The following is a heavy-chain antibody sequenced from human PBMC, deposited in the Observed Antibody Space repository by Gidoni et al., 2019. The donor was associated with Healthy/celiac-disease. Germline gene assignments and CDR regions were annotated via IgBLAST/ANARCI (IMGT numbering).Heavy chain of an antibody. J-gene: IGHJ3*02. V-gene: IGHV1-3*01. CDR1: GYTFTSYA. D-gene: IGHD3-10*01. CDR2: INAGNGNT. Sequence: QVQLVQSGAEVKKPGASVKVSCKASGYTFTSYAMHWVRQAPGQRLEWMGWINAGNGNTKYSQEFQGRVTITRDTSASTAYMELTSLRSEDTAVYYCARDGGLWLVAFDIWGQGTMVTVSS. CDR3: ARDGGLWLVAFDI.